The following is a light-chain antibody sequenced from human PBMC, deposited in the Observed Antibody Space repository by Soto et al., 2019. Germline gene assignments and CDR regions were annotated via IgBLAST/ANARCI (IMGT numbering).Light chain of an antibody. V-gene: IGKV3-15*01. CDR1: RRISRN. J-gene: IGKJ1*01. Sequence: EIVLTQSPATLSVSPGERATLSCRASRRISRNLAWYQQKPGQAPRLLIYGASTRATGIPARFSGSGSETEFTLTISNLQSEDFAVYYCQQYGSSGTFGQGTKVDIK. CDR3: QQYGSSGT. CDR2: GAS.